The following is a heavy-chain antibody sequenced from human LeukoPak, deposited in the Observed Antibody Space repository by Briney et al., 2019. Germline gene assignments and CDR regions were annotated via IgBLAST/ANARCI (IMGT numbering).Heavy chain of an antibody. Sequence: PGGSLRLSCAASGFTFSSYGMHWVRQATGKGLEWVSAIGTAGDTYYPGSLKGRFTISRENAKNSLYLQMNSLRAGDTAVYYCARGSTGTWTYFFDYWGQGTLVTVSS. CDR2: IGTAGDT. V-gene: IGHV3-13*01. D-gene: IGHD1-14*01. J-gene: IGHJ4*02. CDR3: ARGSTGTWTYFFDY. CDR1: GFTFSSYG.